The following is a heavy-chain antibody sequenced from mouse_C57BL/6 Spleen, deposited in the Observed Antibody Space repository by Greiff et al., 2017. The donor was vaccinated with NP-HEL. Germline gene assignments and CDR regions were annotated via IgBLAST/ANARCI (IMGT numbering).Heavy chain of an antibody. CDR2: INYDGSST. J-gene: IGHJ3*01. CDR3: ARETDDYDGGTWFAY. D-gene: IGHD2-4*01. V-gene: IGHV5-16*01. CDR1: GFTFSDYY. Sequence: EVKVEESEGGLVQPGSSMKLSCTASGFTFSDYYMAWVRQVPEKGLEWVANINYDGSSTYYLDSLKSRFIISRDNAKNILYLQMSSLKSEDTATYYCARETDDYDGGTWFAYWGQGTLVTVSA.